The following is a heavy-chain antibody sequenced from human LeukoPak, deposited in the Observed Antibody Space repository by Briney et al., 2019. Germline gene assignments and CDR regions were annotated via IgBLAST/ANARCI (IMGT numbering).Heavy chain of an antibody. Sequence: PGGSLRLSXAGSGFTFSNGWMNWVRQAPGKGLEWVGRIKSIVDGGTIDYAAPVRGRFTISRDDSKNTVYLRMNGLKTEDTAVYYCTTGGYYFDYWGQGTLVTVSS. J-gene: IGHJ4*02. V-gene: IGHV3-15*01. CDR3: TTGGYYFDY. CDR1: GFTFSNGW. CDR2: IKSIVDGGTI.